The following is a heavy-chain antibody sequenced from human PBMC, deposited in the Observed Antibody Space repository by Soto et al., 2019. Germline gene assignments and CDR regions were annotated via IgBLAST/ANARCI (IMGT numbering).Heavy chain of an antibody. J-gene: IGHJ4*02. V-gene: IGHV3-7*01. CDR1: GFTFSNSW. CDR3: AKEFGLDY. D-gene: IGHD3-10*01. Sequence: GGSLRLSCAASGFTFSNSWMSWVRQAPGKGLEWVANIKQDGSEKYYVDSVKGRFSISRDNAENSLYLQMNSLRAEDTAVYYCAKEFGLDYWGQGTLVTVSS. CDR2: IKQDGSEK.